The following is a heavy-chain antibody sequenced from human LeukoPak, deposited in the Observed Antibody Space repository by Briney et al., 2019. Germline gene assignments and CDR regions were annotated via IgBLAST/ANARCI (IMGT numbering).Heavy chain of an antibody. CDR1: GFTFSNYA. V-gene: IGHV3-30-3*01. CDR2: ISYDGFNK. J-gene: IGHJ2*01. D-gene: IGHD3-22*01. Sequence: GGSLRLSCAGSGFTFSNYAMHWVRQAPGKGLEWVAVISYDGFNKYYADSGKGRFTISRDNSKNTLYLQLNSPRPEDTAVYYCARSYYSDSSGYDLWGRGTLVTVSS. CDR3: ARSYYSDSSGYDL.